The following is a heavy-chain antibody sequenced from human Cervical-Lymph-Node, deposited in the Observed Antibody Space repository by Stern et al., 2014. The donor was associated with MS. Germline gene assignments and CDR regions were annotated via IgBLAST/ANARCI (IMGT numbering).Heavy chain of an antibody. Sequence: QVQLQESAPGLVKPSETLSLTCLVSGDSISINSYRWGWIRQPPGKGLTWIGSIYYTGTAYYNPSLASRVTISIDTSKNQFSLKVTSVTAADTATYYCARSYGASFDYWGQGALVTVSS. D-gene: IGHD4-17*01. J-gene: IGHJ4*02. CDR1: GDSISINSYR. CDR2: IYYTGTA. CDR3: ARSYGASFDY. V-gene: IGHV4-39*01.